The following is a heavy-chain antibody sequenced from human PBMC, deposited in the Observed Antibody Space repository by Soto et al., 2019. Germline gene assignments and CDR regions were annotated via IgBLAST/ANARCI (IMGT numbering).Heavy chain of an antibody. CDR3: ARDDFWSGRPRY. J-gene: IGHJ4*02. Sequence: QVQLVQSGAEVKKPGSSVKVSCKASGGTFSSYAISWVRQAPGQGLEWMGGIIPNSGGTNYAQKFQGRVTMTRDTSISTAYMELSRLRSDDTAVYYCARDDFWSGRPRYWGQGTLVTVSS. CDR2: IIPNSGGT. CDR1: GGTFSSYA. V-gene: IGHV1-2*02. D-gene: IGHD3-3*01.